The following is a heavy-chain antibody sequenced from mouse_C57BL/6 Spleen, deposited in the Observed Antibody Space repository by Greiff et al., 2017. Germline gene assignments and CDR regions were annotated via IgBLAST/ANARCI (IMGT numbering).Heavy chain of an antibody. CDR3: ARNYYSNYFDY. CDR2: ISSCSSTI. V-gene: IGHV5-17*01. CDR1: GFTFSDYG. Sequence: EVQLVESGGGLVKPGGSLKLSCAASGFTFSDYGMHWVRQAPEKGLEWVAYISSCSSTIYYADTVKGRFTISRDNAKNTLFLQMTSLRSEDTAMYYYARNYYSNYFDYWGQGTTRTVSS. J-gene: IGHJ2*01. D-gene: IGHD2-5*01.